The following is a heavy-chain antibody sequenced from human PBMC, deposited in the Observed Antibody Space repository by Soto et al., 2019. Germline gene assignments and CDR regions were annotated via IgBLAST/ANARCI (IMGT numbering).Heavy chain of an antibody. CDR3: PSPGSGSNFRRGHYFFTYQAMDV. V-gene: IGHV3-30-3*01. J-gene: IGHJ6*02. CDR1: GFLFNTYA. Sequence: GGSLRLSCTTSGFLFNTYAMHWVRQAPGKGLEWVAVMSHDGSSTYYADSVKGRFTISRDNSKNTLYLQMNSLRTEDTAVYYFPSPGSGSNFRRGHYFFTYQAMDVWAQGTTVTVSS. D-gene: IGHD3-3*01. CDR2: MSHDGSST.